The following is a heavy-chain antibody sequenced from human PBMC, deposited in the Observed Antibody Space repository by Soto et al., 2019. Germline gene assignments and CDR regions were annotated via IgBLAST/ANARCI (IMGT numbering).Heavy chain of an antibody. Sequence: SETLSLTCTVSGGSISSYYWSWIRQPPGKGLEWIGYIYYSGSTNYNPSLKSRVTISVDTSKNQFSLKLSSVTAADTAVYYCARSSIKPQVFMYPFDYWSQGTLVTVSS. V-gene: IGHV4-59*08. CDR2: IYYSGST. J-gene: IGHJ4*02. CDR1: GGSISSYY. CDR3: ARSSIKPQVFMYPFDY. D-gene: IGHD3-3*01.